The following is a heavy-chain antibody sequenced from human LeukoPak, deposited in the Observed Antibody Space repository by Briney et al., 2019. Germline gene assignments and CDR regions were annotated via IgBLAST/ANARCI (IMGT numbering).Heavy chain of an antibody. CDR3: ARVVSGGRSGMVRGVLGAFDY. J-gene: IGHJ4*02. V-gene: IGHV1-2*02. CDR1: GYTFTGYY. Sequence: GASVKVSCKASGYTFTGYYMHWVRQAPGQGLEWMGWINPNSGGTNYAQKFQGRVTMTRDTSISTAYMELSRLRSDDTAVYYCARVVSGGRSGMVRGVLGAFDYWGQGTLVTVSS. CDR2: INPNSGGT. D-gene: IGHD3-10*01.